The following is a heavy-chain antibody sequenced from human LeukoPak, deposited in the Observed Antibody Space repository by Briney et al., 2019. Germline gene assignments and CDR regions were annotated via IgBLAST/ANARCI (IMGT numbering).Heavy chain of an antibody. V-gene: IGHV4-39*07. Sequence: PLETLSLTCTVSGGSISSSSYYWGWIRQPPGKGLEWIGSIYYSGSTNYNPSLKSRVTISVDTSKNQFSLKLSSVTAADTAVYYCARTGGFGDAFDIWGQGTMVTVSS. CDR2: IYYSGST. J-gene: IGHJ3*02. CDR1: GGSISSSSYY. CDR3: ARTGGFGDAFDI. D-gene: IGHD2-15*01.